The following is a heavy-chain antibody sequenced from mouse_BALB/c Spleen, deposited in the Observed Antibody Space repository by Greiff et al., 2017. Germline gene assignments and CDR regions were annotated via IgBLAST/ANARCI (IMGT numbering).Heavy chain of an antibody. CDR2: IRSKSNNYAT. Sequence: EVQLVESGGGLVQPKGSLKLSCAASGFTFNTYAMNWVRQAPGKGLEWVARIRSKSNNYATYYADSVKDRFTISRDDSQSMLYLQMNNLKTEDTAMYYCVRHSLAYWGQGTLVTVSA. J-gene: IGHJ3*01. CDR1: GFTFNTYA. D-gene: IGHD2-12*01. CDR3: VRHSLAY. V-gene: IGHV10-1*02.